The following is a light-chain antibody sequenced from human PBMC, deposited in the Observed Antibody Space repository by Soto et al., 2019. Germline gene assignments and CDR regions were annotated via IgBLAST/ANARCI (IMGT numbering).Light chain of an antibody. J-gene: IGLJ1*01. Sequence: QSALTQPRSVSGSPGQSVTISCTGTSSDVGGYNYVSWYHQHPGKAPKLMIYDVSKRPSGVPDRFSGSKSGNTASLTISGLQAEDEADYYCCSYAGSPYVFGTGTKLTVL. V-gene: IGLV2-11*01. CDR3: CSYAGSPYV. CDR1: SSDVGGYNY. CDR2: DVS.